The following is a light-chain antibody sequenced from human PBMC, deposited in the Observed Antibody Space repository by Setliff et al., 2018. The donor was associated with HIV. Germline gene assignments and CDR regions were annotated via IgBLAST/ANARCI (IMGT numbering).Light chain of an antibody. CDR3: ASHRDTNTLEV. Sequence: QSALTQPASVSGSPGQSITISCSGTNSDIGSHDYVSWYQQHPGKAPKLIIFSVTYRPSGVSDRFSGSKSGNTASLTIFGLQPEDEADYYCASHRDTNTLEVFGTGTKVTVL. J-gene: IGLJ1*01. V-gene: IGLV2-14*03. CDR2: SVT. CDR1: NSDIGSHDY.